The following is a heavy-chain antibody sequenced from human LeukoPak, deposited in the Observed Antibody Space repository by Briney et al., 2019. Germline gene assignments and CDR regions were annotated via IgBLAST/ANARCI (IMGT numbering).Heavy chain of an antibody. CDR3: ARNVGSGYYYYFDY. Sequence: GGSLRLSCAASGFTFSSYWMSWVRQAPGTGLEWVSGIKWDGGSTGYEDTVKGRFTISRDNAKNSLYLQMNSLRAEDTALYYCARNVGSGYYYYFDYWGQGTLVTVSS. D-gene: IGHD3-22*01. V-gene: IGHV3-20*04. CDR2: IKWDGGST. CDR1: GFTFSSYW. J-gene: IGHJ4*02.